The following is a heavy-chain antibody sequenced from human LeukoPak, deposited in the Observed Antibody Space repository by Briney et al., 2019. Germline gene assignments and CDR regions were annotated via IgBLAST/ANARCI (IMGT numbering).Heavy chain of an antibody. V-gene: IGHV4-4*07. CDR1: GGSISSYY. Sequence: PSETLSLTSTLSGGSISSYYWSCIRQPAGKGLEWIGRIHTSGSTNFNPSLQSRVTISVDKSKNQFSLKLNSVTAADTAVYYCARGPYSSGWYGFDYWGQGTLVTVSS. CDR2: IHTSGST. J-gene: IGHJ4*02. CDR3: ARGPYSSGWYGFDY. D-gene: IGHD6-19*01.